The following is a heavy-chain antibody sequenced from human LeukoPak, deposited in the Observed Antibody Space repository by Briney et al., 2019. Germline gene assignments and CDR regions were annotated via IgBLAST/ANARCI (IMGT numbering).Heavy chain of an antibody. D-gene: IGHD1-26*01. J-gene: IGHJ4*02. V-gene: IGHV3-30*18. CDR1: GFTFSSYG. Sequence: GGSLRLSCAASGFTFSSYGMHWVRQAPGKGLEWVAVISYDGSNKYYADSVKGRFTISRDNSKNTLYLQMNSLRAEDTAVYYCAKDEGEWEPNYFDYWGQGTLVTVSS. CDR2: ISYDGSNK. CDR3: AKDEGEWEPNYFDY.